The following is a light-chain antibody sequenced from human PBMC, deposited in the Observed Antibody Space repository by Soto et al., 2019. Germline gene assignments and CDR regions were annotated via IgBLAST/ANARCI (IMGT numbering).Light chain of an antibody. Sequence: EIVLTQSPGTLSLSPGERSTLSCSSSESVASSYLAWYQQKPGQAPRLVIYGASSRATGIPDRFSGRGSGTDFTLTISRLEPEDFAVYYCQQYGSSPWAFGPGTK. V-gene: IGKV3-20*01. CDR1: ESVASSY. J-gene: IGKJ1*01. CDR2: GAS. CDR3: QQYGSSPWA.